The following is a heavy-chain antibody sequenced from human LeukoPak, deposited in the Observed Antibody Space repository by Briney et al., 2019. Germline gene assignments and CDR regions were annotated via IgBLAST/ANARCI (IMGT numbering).Heavy chain of an antibody. CDR1: GFTFSSYS. Sequence: KPGGSLTLSCAVSGFTFSSYSMNWVRQAPGKGLEWVSSISSSSSDIYYADSAKGRFTISRDNAKNSLYLQLNSLRAEDTAVYYCARHSGRIVSHAFDIWGHGTMVTVSS. CDR2: ISSSSSDI. CDR3: ARHSGRIVSHAFDI. D-gene: IGHD6-19*01. V-gene: IGHV3-21*01. J-gene: IGHJ3*02.